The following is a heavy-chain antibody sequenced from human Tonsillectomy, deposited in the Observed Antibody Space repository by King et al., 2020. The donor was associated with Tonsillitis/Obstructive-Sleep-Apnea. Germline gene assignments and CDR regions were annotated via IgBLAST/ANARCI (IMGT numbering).Heavy chain of an antibody. CDR3: ARDDDSSGYYWSFDY. J-gene: IGHJ4*02. Sequence: SDGMHWVRQAPGKGLEWVAVILYDGTNKYYADSVKGRVTISRDNSKTTLYLQIYSLRAGDTAVYYFARDDDSSGYYWSFDYWGQGTLVTVSS. V-gene: IGHV3-33*05. CDR2: ILYDGTNK. CDR1: SDG. D-gene: IGHD3-22*01.